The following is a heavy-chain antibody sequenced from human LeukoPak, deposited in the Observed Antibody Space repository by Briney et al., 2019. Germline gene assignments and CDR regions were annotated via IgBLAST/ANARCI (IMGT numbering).Heavy chain of an antibody. CDR2: FDPEDGET. J-gene: IGHJ6*02. V-gene: IGHV1-24*01. CDR1: GYTLTELS. CDR3: ATAPPPFYYYYDMDV. Sequence: ASVKVSCKVSGYTLTELSMHCVRQAPGKGREWMGGFDPEDGETIYAQKFQGRVTMTEDTYTDTAYMELSSLRSEDTAVYYCATAPPPFYYYYDMDVWGQGTTVTVSS.